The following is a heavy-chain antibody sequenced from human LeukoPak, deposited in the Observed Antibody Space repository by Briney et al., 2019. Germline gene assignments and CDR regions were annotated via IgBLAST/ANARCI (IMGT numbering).Heavy chain of an antibody. CDR2: ISYSGST. V-gene: IGHV4-39*01. CDR1: GGSITSSSYY. CDR3: ARRPVVGPGAVDY. J-gene: IGHJ4*02. Sequence: SETLSLTCTVSGGSITSSSYYWGWIRQPPGKGLEWIGSISYSGSTYYNPSLKSRVAISVETSKNQFSLKLSSVTAADTAVYYCARRPVVGPGAVDYWGQGTLVTVSS. D-gene: IGHD2-2*01.